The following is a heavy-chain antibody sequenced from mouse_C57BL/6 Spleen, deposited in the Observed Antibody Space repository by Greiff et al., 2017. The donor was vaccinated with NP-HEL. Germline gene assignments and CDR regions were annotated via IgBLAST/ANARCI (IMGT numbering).Heavy chain of an antibody. CDR1: GYTFTSYW. D-gene: IGHD1-1*01. CDR2: IYPGSGST. CDR3: ERWDINDYGSRGAMDY. V-gene: IGHV1-55*01. J-gene: IGHJ4*01. Sequence: QVQLQQPGAELVKPGASVKMSCKASGYTFTSYWITWVKQRPGQGLEWIGDIYPGSGSTNYNEKFKSKATLTVDTSSSTAYMQLSSLTSEDSAVYYGERWDINDYGSRGAMDYWGQGTSVTVSS.